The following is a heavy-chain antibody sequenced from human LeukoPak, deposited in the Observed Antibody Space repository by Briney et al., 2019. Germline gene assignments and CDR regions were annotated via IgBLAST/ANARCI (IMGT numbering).Heavy chain of an antibody. CDR3: AKRAAVSGIVGPFDY. D-gene: IGHD6-19*01. CDR2: SRSTETT. CDR1: GFSFYSLG. Sequence: GGAPRLSLAGPGFSFYSLGFGRGPPAPGEGIRVGLSFSRSTETTLYADSVKGRFTISRDNSKNAGFLQMNNLRAEDTAVYYCAKRAAVSGIVGPFDYWGQGTLVTVSS. V-gene: IGHV3-23*01. J-gene: IGHJ4*02.